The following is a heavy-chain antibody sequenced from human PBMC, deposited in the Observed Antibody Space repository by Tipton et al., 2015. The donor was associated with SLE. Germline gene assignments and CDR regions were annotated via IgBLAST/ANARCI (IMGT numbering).Heavy chain of an antibody. CDR3: ARDSTALPNDY. CDR2: IYHTGST. J-gene: IGHJ4*02. CDR1: GYSISSDYY. V-gene: IGHV4-38-2*02. Sequence: TLSLTCAVSGYSISSDYYWGWIRQPPGKGLEWIGSIYHTGSTFYSPSLRGRVTISVDTSKNRFSLKLNSVTAADTAVYYCARDSTALPNDYWGQGTLVTVSS. D-gene: IGHD5-18*01.